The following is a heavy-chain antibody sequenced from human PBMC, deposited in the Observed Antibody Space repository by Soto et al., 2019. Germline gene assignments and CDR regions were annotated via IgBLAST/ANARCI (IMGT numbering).Heavy chain of an antibody. CDR2: ISGSGVST. D-gene: IGHD2-2*01. V-gene: IGHV3-23*01. Sequence: EPQLLESGGGLGHPGGSLRLSCAASGFTFSSYAMSWVRQAPGKGLEWVAAISGSGVSTYYADSVRGRSTISRDNSKKTVDLQMNSLRAEDTAVYYCAKFYCISTMCQAPAAKSTGGFEIWGQGTRVTVSS. J-gene: IGHJ3*02. CDR3: AKFYCISTMCQAPAAKSTGGFEI. CDR1: GFTFSSYA.